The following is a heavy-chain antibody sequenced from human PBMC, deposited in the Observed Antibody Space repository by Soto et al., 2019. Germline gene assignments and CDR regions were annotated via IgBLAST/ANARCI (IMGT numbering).Heavy chain of an antibody. J-gene: IGHJ4*02. CDR2: IYWNDDK. D-gene: IGHD5-18*01. CDR3: AHSATGNSYGPLFDY. CDR1: GFSLSTSRVG. V-gene: IGHV2-5*01. Sequence: PTLVNPTQTLTLSCTFSGFSLSTSRVGVGWIXQPPGKALEWLALIYWNDDKRYSPSLKSRLTITKDTSKNQVVLTMTNMDPVDTATYYCAHSATGNSYGPLFDYWGQGTLVTSP.